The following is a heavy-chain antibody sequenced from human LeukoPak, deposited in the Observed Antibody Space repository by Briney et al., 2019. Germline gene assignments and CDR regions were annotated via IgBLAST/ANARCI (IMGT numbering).Heavy chain of an antibody. CDR1: GFIFSDYY. D-gene: IGHD6-13*01. CDR2: ISGSGSDT. J-gene: IGHJ4*02. CDR3: ARVGSIAAAGTPDY. V-gene: IGHV3-11*06. Sequence: PGGSLRLSCAASGFIFSDYYMTWIRQAPGKGLEWLSYISGSGSDTNHADSVKGRFTTSRDNAKNSLYLQMNSLRAEDTAVYYCARVGSIAAAGTPDYWGQGTLVTVSS.